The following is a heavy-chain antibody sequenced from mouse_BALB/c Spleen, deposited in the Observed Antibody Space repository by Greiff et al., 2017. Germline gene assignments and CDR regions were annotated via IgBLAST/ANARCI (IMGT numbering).Heavy chain of an antibody. CDR3: ARYYGNDAMDY. J-gene: IGHJ4*01. Sequence: VHVKQSGAELVKPGASVKLSCTASGFNIKDTYMHWVKQRPEQGLEWIGRIDPANGNTKYDPKFQGKATITADTSSNTAYLQLSSLTSEDTAVYYCARYYGNDAMDYWGQGTSVTVSS. D-gene: IGHD2-1*01. CDR2: IDPANGNT. CDR1: GFNIKDTY. V-gene: IGHV14-3*02.